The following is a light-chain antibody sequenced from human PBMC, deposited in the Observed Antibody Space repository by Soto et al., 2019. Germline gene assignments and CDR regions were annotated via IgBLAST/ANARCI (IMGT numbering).Light chain of an antibody. J-gene: IGKJ1*01. CDR2: RAS. CDR3: QQYNSWLWT. CDR1: QSVTSN. V-gene: IGKV3-15*01. Sequence: EVVMTQSPGAVSVSPGERATLSCRASQSVTSNVAWYQQKPGQAPRLLIYRASARATGVPARFSGSGSGTEFTLTISRLEPEDFAVYYCQQYNSWLWTFGQGTKVDIK.